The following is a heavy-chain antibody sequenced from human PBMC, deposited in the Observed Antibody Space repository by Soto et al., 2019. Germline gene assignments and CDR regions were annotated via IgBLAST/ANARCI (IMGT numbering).Heavy chain of an antibody. V-gene: IGHV3-53*02. J-gene: IGHJ6*02. CDR3: ARDPPATRHGMDV. CDR2: IYSGGST. Sequence: EVQLVETGGGLIQPGGSLRLSCAASGFTVSSHYMSWVRQAPGKGLEWGAVIYSGGSTYYGDSVRGRITITRDNSKNTLYLQMKSLRAEDTGVYYCARDPPATRHGMDVWGQGTTVTVSS. CDR1: GFTVSSHY.